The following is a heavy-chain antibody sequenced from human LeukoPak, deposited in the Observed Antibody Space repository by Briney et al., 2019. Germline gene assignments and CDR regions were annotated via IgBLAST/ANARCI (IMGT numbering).Heavy chain of an antibody. D-gene: IGHD3-22*01. J-gene: IGHJ4*02. CDR2: IYHSRST. Sequence: SETLSLTCIVSGYSINSGYHWGWIRQPPGKGLEWIGSIYHSRSTYYNPSLKSRVTISIDTSKNQFSLKLSSVTAADTAVYYCPRHYLYDTSGDGTYYFDYWGQGTLVTVSS. CDR1: GYSINSGYH. V-gene: IGHV4-38-2*02. CDR3: PRHYLYDTSGDGTYYFDY.